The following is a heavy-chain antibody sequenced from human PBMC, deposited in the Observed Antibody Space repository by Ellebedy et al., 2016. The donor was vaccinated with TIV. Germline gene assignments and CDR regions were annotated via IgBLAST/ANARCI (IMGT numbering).Heavy chain of an antibody. Sequence: GESLKNSCVASGFAFSSRWIHWVRQAPGKGLVWVSHINSDGSSTTYADSVKGRFTISRANAKDTVYLQMNSLRAEDTAVYYCGRDDRYGLDVWGQGTTVIVSS. J-gene: IGHJ6*02. CDR3: GRDDRYGLDV. CDR1: GFAFSSRW. V-gene: IGHV3-74*01. CDR2: INSDGSST.